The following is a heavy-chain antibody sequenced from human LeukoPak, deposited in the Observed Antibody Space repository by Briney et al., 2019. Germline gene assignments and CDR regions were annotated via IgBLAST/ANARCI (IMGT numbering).Heavy chain of an antibody. D-gene: IGHD3-10*01. CDR2: ISSSGSTI. Sequence: GGSLRLSCAASGFTFSNAWMSWIRQAPGRGLEWVSYISSSGSTIYYADSVKGRFTISRDNAKNSLYLQVNSLRAEDTAVYYCARDIYGSGPPVGDTIDYWGQGTLVTVSS. CDR1: GFTFSNAW. J-gene: IGHJ4*02. CDR3: ARDIYGSGPPVGDTIDY. V-gene: IGHV3-11*04.